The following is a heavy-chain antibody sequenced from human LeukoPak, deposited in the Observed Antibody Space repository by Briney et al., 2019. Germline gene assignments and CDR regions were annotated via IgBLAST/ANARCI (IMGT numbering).Heavy chain of an antibody. CDR2: ISSSGSTI. J-gene: IGHJ3*02. V-gene: IGHV3-11*01. Sequence: GGSLRLSCAASGFTFSDYYMSWIRQAPGKGLEWVSYISSSGSTIYYADSVKGRFTISRDNSKNTLYLQMNSLRAEDTAVYYCAKVIVVVPAAIFPRKDAFDIWGQGTMVTVSS. CDR3: AKVIVVVPAAIFPRKDAFDI. D-gene: IGHD2-2*01. CDR1: GFTFSDYY.